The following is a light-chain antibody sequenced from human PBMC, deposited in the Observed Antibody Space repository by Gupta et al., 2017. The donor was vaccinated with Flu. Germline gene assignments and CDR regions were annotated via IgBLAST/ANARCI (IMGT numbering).Light chain of an antibody. V-gene: IGLV2-14*01. CDR3: SSYTRTSTWL. CDR1: GSDVGGYNY. CDR2: EVN. Sequence: QSALTQPASVSGSPGQSITISCTGTGSDVGGYNYVSWYQQHPGKAPKVMIYEVNNRPSGVSYRFSGSKSGNTASLTISGLQAEDEADYYCSSYTRTSTWLFGGGTKVTVL. J-gene: IGLJ3*02.